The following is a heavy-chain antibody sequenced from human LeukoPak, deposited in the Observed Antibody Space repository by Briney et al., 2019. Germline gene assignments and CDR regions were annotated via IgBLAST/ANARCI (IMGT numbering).Heavy chain of an antibody. D-gene: IGHD1-1*01. Sequence: GGSLRLSCAAFGFTFSGSGMHWVRQAPGKGLDWVAFIRSDGYNKYYADSVKGRFTISRDNSKNTLYLQMNSLRAEDTAVYYCAKDSRNVPFDYWGQGTLVTVSS. CDR2: IRSDGYNK. J-gene: IGHJ4*02. V-gene: IGHV3-30*02. CDR3: AKDSRNVPFDY. CDR1: GFTFSGSG.